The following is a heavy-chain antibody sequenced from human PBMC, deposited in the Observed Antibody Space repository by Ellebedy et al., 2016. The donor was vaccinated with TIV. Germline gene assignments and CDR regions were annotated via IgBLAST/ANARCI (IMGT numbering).Heavy chain of an antibody. J-gene: IGHJ3*02. CDR2: ISSSGSFL. Sequence: GESLKISCAASTFTFSTYDMNWVRQAPGKGLEWVSSISSSGSFLYYADSVRGRFTISRDSSKNTLYLQMNSLSTEDTAVYYCARDSECTYSWYSNAFDIWGQGTMVTVSS. CDR3: ARDSECTYSWYSNAFDI. V-gene: IGHV3-21*01. CDR1: TFTFSTYD. D-gene: IGHD6-13*01.